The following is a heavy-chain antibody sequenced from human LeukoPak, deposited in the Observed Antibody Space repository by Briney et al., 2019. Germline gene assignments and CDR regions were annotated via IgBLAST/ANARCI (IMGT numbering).Heavy chain of an antibody. D-gene: IGHD3-22*01. CDR2: MNPNSGNT. CDR1: GYTFTSYD. V-gene: IGHV1-8*01. CDR3: ARGAKYYDSSVGSSFDY. J-gene: IGHJ4*02. Sequence: ASVKVSCKASGYTFTSYDINWVRQATGQGLEWMGWMNPNSGNTGYAQKFQGRVTMTRNTSISTAYMELSSLRSEDTAVYYCARGAKYYDSSVGSSFDYWGQGTLVTVSS.